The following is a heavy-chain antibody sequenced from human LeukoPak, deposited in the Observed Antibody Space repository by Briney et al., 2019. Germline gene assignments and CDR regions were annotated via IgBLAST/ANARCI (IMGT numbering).Heavy chain of an antibody. D-gene: IGHD4-17*01. CDR3: ARAHDYGPGVGKSGPGDY. Sequence: GASVKVSCKASGYTFTGYYMHWVRQAPGQGLEWMGWINPNSGGTNYAQKFQGWVTMTRDTSISTAYMELSRLRSDDTAVYYCARAHDYGPGVGKSGPGDYWGQGTLVTVSS. CDR2: INPNSGGT. CDR1: GYTFTGYY. V-gene: IGHV1-2*04. J-gene: IGHJ4*02.